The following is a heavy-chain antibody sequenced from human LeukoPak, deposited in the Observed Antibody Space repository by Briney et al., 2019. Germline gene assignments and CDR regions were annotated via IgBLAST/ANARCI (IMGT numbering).Heavy chain of an antibody. CDR1: GFTFTSSA. Sequence: GASVTVSCKASGFTFTSSAVQWVRQARGQRLEWIGWIVVGSGNTNYAQKFQERVTNTADESTSTAYMELSSLRSEDTAVYYCARDSGAGRIYYYYMDVWGKGTTVTVSS. CDR2: IVVGSGNT. J-gene: IGHJ6*03. V-gene: IGHV1-58*01. D-gene: IGHD2-15*01. CDR3: ARDSGAGRIYYYYMDV.